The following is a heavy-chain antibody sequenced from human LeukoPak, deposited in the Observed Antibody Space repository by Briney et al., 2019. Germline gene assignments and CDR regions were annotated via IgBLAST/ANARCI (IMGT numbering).Heavy chain of an antibody. CDR3: ARAFGNYDILTGYYGLGDYYFDY. J-gene: IGHJ4*02. Sequence: ASVKVSCKASGYTFTSYGISWVRQAPGQGLEWMGWISAYNGNTKYAQKLQGRVTMTTDTSTGTGHLELRSLRSDDTAVYYCARAFGNYDILTGYYGLGDYYFDYWGQGTLVTVSS. CDR1: GYTFTSYG. D-gene: IGHD3-9*01. V-gene: IGHV1-18*01. CDR2: ISAYNGNT.